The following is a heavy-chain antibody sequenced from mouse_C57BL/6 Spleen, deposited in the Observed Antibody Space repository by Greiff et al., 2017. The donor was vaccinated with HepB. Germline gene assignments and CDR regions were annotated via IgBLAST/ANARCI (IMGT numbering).Heavy chain of an antibody. CDR2: IDPENGDT. V-gene: IGHV14-4*01. Sequence: VQLQQSGAELVRPGASVKLSCTASGFNIKDDYMHWVKQRPEQGLEWIGWIDPENGDTEYASKFQGKATITADTSSNTAYLQLSSLTSEDTAVYYCTTGTAQAPYWYFDVWGTGTTVTVSS. D-gene: IGHD3-2*02. CDR1: GFNIKDDY. J-gene: IGHJ1*03. CDR3: TTGTAQAPYWYFDV.